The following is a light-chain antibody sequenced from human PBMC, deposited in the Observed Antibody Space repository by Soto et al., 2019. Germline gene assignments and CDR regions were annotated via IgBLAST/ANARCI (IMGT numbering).Light chain of an antibody. CDR2: EGS. CDR3: CAYAGSSTVV. CDR1: SSDVGSYNL. J-gene: IGLJ2*01. Sequence: QSALTHPASVSGSPGQSITISCTGTSSDVGSYNLVSWYQQHPGKAPKLRSYEGSKRPSGVSNRFSGSKSGNTASLTISGLQAEDEADYYCCAYAGSSTVVFGGGTKLTVL. V-gene: IGLV2-23*01.